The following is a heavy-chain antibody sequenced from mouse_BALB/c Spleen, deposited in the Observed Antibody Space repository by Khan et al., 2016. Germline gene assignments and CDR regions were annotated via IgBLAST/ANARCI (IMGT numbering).Heavy chain of an antibody. V-gene: IGHV1S56*01. J-gene: IGHJ3*01. Sequence: LQQSGPELVKPGTSVRISCKAAGYTFTNYYIHWLKQGPGQGLEWIGWIFPGNVNTKFNEKFKGKATLTVVKSSTTVYMNLSSLTSEDSAVYFCARHYRYSWFVYWGQVTLVTVSA. CDR1: GYTFTNYY. CDR2: IFPGNVNT. D-gene: IGHD2-14*01. CDR3: ARHYRYSWFVY.